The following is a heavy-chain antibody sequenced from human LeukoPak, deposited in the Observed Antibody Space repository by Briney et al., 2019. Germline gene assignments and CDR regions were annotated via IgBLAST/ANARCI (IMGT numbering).Heavy chain of an antibody. CDR1: GGSFSGYY. J-gene: IGHJ4*02. V-gene: IGHV4-34*01. CDR2: INHSGST. Sequence: SETLSLTCAVYGGSFSGYYWSWIRQPPGKGLEWIGEINHSGSTNYNPSLKSRVTISVDTSKNQFSLKLSSVTAADTAVYYCARGGQQWLVIWGQGTLVTVSS. D-gene: IGHD6-19*01. CDR3: ARGGQQWLVI.